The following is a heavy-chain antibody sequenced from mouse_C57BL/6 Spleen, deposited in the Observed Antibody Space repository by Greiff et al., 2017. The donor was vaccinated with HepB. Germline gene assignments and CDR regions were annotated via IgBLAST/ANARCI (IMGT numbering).Heavy chain of an antibody. CDR1: GYTFTSYW. J-gene: IGHJ4*01. CDR2: IDPSDSYT. D-gene: IGHD1-1*01. CDR3: ARWYGSYAIDY. Sequence: VQLQQPGAELVMPGASVKLSCKASGYTFTSYWMHWVKQRPGQGLEWIGEIDPSDSYTNYNQKFKGKSTLTVAKSSSTAYMQLSSLTSEDSAVYYCARWYGSYAIDYWGQGTSVTVSS. V-gene: IGHV1-69*01.